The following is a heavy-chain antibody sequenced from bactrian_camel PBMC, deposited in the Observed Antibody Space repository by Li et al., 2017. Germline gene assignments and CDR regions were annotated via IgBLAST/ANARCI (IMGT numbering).Heavy chain of an antibody. Sequence: HVQLVESGGGSVRPGGSLRLSCDASGYTYSSNCMGWFRQAPGKEREGVAFVYFGGGRTYYADSVKGRFIISKDKAKSTLYLQMNNLKPEDSGMYYCAAVHGYTVDIVLEGKYGMDDWGKGTQVTVS. J-gene: IGHJ7*01. D-gene: IGHD6*01. V-gene: IGHV3S39*01. CDR1: GYTYSSNC. CDR2: VYFGGGRT.